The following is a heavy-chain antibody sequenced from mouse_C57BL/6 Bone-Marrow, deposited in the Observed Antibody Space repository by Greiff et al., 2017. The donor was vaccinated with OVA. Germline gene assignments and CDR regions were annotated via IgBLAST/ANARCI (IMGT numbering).Heavy chain of an antibody. D-gene: IGHD2-5*01. V-gene: IGHV14-4*01. J-gene: IGHJ3*01. CDR1: GFNIKDDY. CDR3: TTAYYSNYFAY. Sequence: EVQVVESGAELVRPGASVKLSCTASGFNIKDDYMHWVKQRPEQGLELIGWIDPENGDTEYASKFQGKATITADTSSNTAYLQLSSLTSEDTAVYYCTTAYYSNYFAYWGQGTLVTVSA. CDR2: IDPENGDT.